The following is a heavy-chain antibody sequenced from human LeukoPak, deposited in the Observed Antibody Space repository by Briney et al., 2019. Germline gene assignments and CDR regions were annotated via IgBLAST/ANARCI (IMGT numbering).Heavy chain of an antibody. CDR1: GFTFSTYS. V-gene: IGHV3-21*04. CDR2: ISSNSRYI. Sequence: PGGSLRLSCAASGFTFSTYSMNWVRQAPGKGLEWVSSISSNSRYIYNADSMRGRFTISRDNAKNSLYLQMNSLKPEDTAVYFCAKRDYWGQGTLVTVSS. CDR3: AKRDY. J-gene: IGHJ4*02.